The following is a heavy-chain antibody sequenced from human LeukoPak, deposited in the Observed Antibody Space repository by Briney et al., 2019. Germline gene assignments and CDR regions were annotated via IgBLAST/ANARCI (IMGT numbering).Heavy chain of an antibody. CDR3: ARDRAGSYSYDAFDI. CDR1: GGSISSSSYY. Sequence: SETLSLTCTVSGGSISSSSYYWGWIRQPPGKGLEWIGSIYYSGSTYYNPSLKSRVTISVDTSKNQFSLKLSSVTAADTAVYYCARDRAGSYSYDAFDIWGQGTMVTVSS. CDR2: IYYSGST. V-gene: IGHV4-39*02. J-gene: IGHJ3*02. D-gene: IGHD1-26*01.